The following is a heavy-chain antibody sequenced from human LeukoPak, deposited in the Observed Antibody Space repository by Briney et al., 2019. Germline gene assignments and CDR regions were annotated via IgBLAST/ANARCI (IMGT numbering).Heavy chain of an antibody. Sequence: GESLKISRKGSGYSFTTYWITWVRQMPGKGLEWMGRIDPSDSYTNYSPSFQGHVTISADKSISTAYQQWSSLKASDTAMYYCARVIHLGELSLYDYWGQGTLVTVSS. CDR1: GYSFTTYW. CDR2: IDPSDSYT. V-gene: IGHV5-10-1*01. D-gene: IGHD3-16*02. J-gene: IGHJ4*02. CDR3: ARVIHLGELSLYDY.